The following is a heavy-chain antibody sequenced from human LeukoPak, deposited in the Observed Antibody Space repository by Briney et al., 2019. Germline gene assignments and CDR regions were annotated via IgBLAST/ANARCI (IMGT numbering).Heavy chain of an antibody. D-gene: IGHD3-3*01. CDR3: ATGRSIRCFDY. CDR2: VHYSGST. V-gene: IGHV4-59*12. Sequence: SETLSLTCTVSGVSIFSSYWNWVRQPPGKGLEWIGYVHYSGSTNYNPSLKSRVTISVDTSKSQFSLKLSSATAADTAVYYCATGRSIRCFDYWGQGTLLTVSS. CDR1: GVSIFSSY. J-gene: IGHJ4*02.